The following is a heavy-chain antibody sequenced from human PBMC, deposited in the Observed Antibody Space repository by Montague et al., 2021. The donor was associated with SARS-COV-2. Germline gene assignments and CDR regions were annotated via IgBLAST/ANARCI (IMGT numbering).Heavy chain of an antibody. CDR1: GDSISCFY. V-gene: IGHV4-4*07. Sequence: SETLSLTCTVSGDSISCFYWSWIRQPAGKGLEWIWRVSASGSTNXNPSLNSRVTMSVDTSKKQFSLRLSPVTAADTAVYCCARDVVAAPGTFDYWGQGTLVTGSS. CDR3: ARDVVAAPGTFDY. J-gene: IGHJ4*02. D-gene: IGHD6-13*01. CDR2: VSASGST.